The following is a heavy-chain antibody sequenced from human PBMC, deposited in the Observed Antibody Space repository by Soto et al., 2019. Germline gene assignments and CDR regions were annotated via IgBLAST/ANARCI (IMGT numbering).Heavy chain of an antibody. V-gene: IGHV5-51*01. CDR1: GYGFSIHL. CDR3: ARDSHCDGGNCPMDGFDM. D-gene: IGHD2-21*01. J-gene: IGHJ3*02. CDR2: IYPGNSNI. Sequence: GESLKISFKGSGYGFSIHLVSWLRQMPVKGLEWVGIIYPGNSNIMYSPSFQGQVTISADTALSTTYLQWDTLKPSDTAIYFCARDSHCDGGNCPMDGFDMWGQGTMVTVSS.